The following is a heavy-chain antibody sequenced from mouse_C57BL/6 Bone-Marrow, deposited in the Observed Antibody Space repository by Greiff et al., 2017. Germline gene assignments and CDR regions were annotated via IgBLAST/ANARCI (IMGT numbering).Heavy chain of an antibody. J-gene: IGHJ2*01. CDR2: IDPETGGT. Sequence: QVQLKQSGAELVRPGASVTLSCKASGYTFTDYEMHWVKQTPVHGLEWIGAIDPETGGTDYNQKFKGKAILTADKSSSTAYMERRSLTSEDSAVYYCTRGAYYFDYWGQGTTLTVSS. CDR3: TRGAYYFDY. CDR1: GYTFTDYE. V-gene: IGHV1-15*01.